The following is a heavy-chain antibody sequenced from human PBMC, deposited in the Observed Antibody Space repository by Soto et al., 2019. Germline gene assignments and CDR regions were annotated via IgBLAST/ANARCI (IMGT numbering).Heavy chain of an antibody. CDR1: GITFSNHV. D-gene: IGHD4-17*01. J-gene: IGHJ5*02. CDR3: AREDYGPFHKSFDP. CDR2: ISGSGDRT. V-gene: IGHV3-23*01. Sequence: PGGSLRLSCTASGITFSNHVMSWVRQAPGKGLEWVSGISGSGDRTLYADSVQGRLTISRDNSKNTLYLQMNSLRAEDTAVYYCAREDYGPFHKSFDPWGQGPLVTVSS.